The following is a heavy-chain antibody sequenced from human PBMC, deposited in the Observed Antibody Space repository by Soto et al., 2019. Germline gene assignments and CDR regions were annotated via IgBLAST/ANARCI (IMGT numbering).Heavy chain of an antibody. CDR1: GGSISSGGYY. V-gene: IGHV4-31*03. D-gene: IGHD5-12*01. J-gene: IGHJ5*02. CDR2: IYYSGST. CDR3: ARFVDIVAPTLYNWFDP. Sequence: QVQLQEAGPGLVKPSQTLSLTCTVSGGSISSGGYYWSWIRQHPGKGLEWIGYIYYSGSTYYNPSHKTRVTISVDTSKTQFSLKLSSVTAADTAVYYCARFVDIVAPTLYNWFDPWGQGTLVTVSS.